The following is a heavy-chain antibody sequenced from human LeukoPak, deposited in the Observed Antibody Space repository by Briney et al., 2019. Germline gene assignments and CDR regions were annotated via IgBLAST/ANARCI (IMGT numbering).Heavy chain of an antibody. CDR1: GFTFTTSA. J-gene: IGHJ4*02. V-gene: IGHV1-58*01. CDR2: IVVGSGNT. CDR3: AADLPYSNYGPLDY. D-gene: IGHD4-11*01. Sequence: SVKVSCKASGFTFTTSAVQWVRQARGQRLEWIGWIVVGSGNTNYAQKFQERVTITRDMSTSTAYMELRSLRSDDAAVYYCAADLPYSNYGPLDYWGQGTLVTVSS.